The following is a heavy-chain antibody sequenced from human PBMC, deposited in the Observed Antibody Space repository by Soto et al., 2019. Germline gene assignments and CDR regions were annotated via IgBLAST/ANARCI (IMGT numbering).Heavy chain of an antibody. V-gene: IGHV3-9*01. CDR3: AKDNIVATIGLSYFDY. J-gene: IGHJ4*02. D-gene: IGHD5-12*01. CDR2: ISWNSGSI. Sequence: PVGSLRLSCAASGFTFDDYAMHWVRQAPGKGLEWVSGISWNSGSIGYADSVKGRFTISRDNAKNSLYLQMNSLRAEDTALYYCAKDNIVATIGLSYFDYWGQGTLVTVSS. CDR1: GFTFDDYA.